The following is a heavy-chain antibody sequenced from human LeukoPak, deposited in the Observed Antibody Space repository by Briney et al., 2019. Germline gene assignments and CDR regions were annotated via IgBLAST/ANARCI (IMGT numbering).Heavy chain of an antibody. CDR3: ANSYDSSGPPI. D-gene: IGHD3-22*01. Sequence: GGSLRLSCAASGFTFSSYAMSWVRQAPGKGLEWVSAISGGGGSTYYADSVKGRFTISRDNSKNTLYLQMNSLRAEDTAVYYCANSYDSSGPPIWGQGTLVTVSS. V-gene: IGHV3-23*01. CDR2: ISGGGGST. J-gene: IGHJ4*02. CDR1: GFTFSSYA.